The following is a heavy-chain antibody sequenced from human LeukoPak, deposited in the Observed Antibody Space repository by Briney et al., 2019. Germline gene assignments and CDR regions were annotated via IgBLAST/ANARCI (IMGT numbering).Heavy chain of an antibody. CDR3: ARSIVVVTAFLERWFDP. Sequence: PSETLSLTCTVSGGSISSSSYYWGWIRQPPGKGLEWIGSIYYSGSTYYNPSLKSRVTISVDTSKNQFSLKLSSVTAADTAVYYCARSIVVVTAFLERWFDPWGQGTLVTVSS. CDR2: IYYSGST. J-gene: IGHJ5*02. V-gene: IGHV4-39*07. D-gene: IGHD2-21*02. CDR1: GGSISSSSYY.